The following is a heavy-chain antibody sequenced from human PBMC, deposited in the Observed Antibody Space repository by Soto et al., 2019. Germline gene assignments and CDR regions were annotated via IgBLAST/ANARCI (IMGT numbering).Heavy chain of an antibody. J-gene: IGHJ5*02. CDR1: GGSISSGGYY. Sequence: QVQLQESGPGLVKPSQTLSLTCTVSGGSISSGGYYWSWIRQHPGKGLEWIGYIYYSGSTYYNPSLRRRLTQSVDPSKSQFSLKRSSVTAADTAVYYCARDRGITGTKDWFDPWGQGTLVTVSS. CDR2: IYYSGST. D-gene: IGHD1-7*01. V-gene: IGHV4-31*03. CDR3: ARDRGITGTKDWFDP.